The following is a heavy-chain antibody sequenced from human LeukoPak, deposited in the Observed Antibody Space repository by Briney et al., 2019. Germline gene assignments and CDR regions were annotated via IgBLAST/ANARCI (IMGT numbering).Heavy chain of an antibody. J-gene: IGHJ4*02. CDR1: GGSISSYY. CDR2: IYYSGST. D-gene: IGHD6-13*01. V-gene: IGHV4-59*01. CDR3: ARQLAAAGYYFDY. Sequence: SETLSLTCTVSGGSISSYYWSWIRQPPGKGLEWIGYIYYSGSTNSNPSLRGRVTISVDTSNNQFSLKLSSVTAADTAVYYCARQLAAAGYYFDYWGQGTLVTVSS.